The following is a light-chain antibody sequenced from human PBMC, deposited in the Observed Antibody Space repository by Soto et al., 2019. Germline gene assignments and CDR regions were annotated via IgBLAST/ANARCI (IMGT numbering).Light chain of an antibody. J-gene: IGLJ7*01. CDR2: GNS. CDR3: QSSDSSLSGSV. CDR1: SSNIGAGYD. V-gene: IGLV1-40*01. Sequence: QSVLTQPPSVSGAPGQRVTISCTGSSSNIGAGYDVHWYQQLPGTAPKLLIYGNSNRPSGVPDRFSGSKSGTSASLAITGLQAEDEADDYCQSSDSSLSGSVFGGGTQLTVL.